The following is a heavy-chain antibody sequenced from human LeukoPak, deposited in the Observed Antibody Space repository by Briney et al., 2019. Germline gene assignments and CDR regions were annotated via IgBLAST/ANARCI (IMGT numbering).Heavy chain of an antibody. Sequence: PGGSLRLSCAASGFTFSDYYMSWIRQAPGKGLEWVSYISSSGSTIYYADSVKGRFTISRDNAKNSLYLQMNSPRAEDTAVYYCARDRSYYYDSSGSLRYWGQGTLVTVSS. D-gene: IGHD3-22*01. CDR1: GFTFSDYY. CDR3: ARDRSYYYDSSGSLRY. CDR2: ISSSGSTI. V-gene: IGHV3-11*01. J-gene: IGHJ4*02.